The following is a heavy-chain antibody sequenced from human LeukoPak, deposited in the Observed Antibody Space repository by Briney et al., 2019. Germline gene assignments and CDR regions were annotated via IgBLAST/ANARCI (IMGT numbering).Heavy chain of an antibody. V-gene: IGHV4-59*01. CDR2: IYYSGST. J-gene: IGHJ6*02. CDR3: ARASVRYYDFWSGFLDYYGMDV. CDR1: GGSISSYY. Sequence: PSETLSLTCTVSGGSISSYYWSWIRQPPGKGLEWIGYIYYSGSTNYNPSLKSRVTISVDTSKNQFSLKLSSVTAADTAVYYCARASVRYYDFWSGFLDYYGMDVWGQGTTVTVSS. D-gene: IGHD3-3*01.